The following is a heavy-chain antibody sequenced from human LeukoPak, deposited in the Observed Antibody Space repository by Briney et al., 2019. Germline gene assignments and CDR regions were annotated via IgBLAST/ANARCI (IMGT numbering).Heavy chain of an antibody. J-gene: IGHJ6*03. CDR1: GGSILSSSYY. D-gene: IGHD3-10*01. Sequence: PSETLSLTCTVSGGSILSSSYYWGWIRQPPGKRLEWIGSIYYSGSTNYNPSLKSRVTISVDTSKNQFSLKLSSVTAADTAVYYCARGLVTMVMDVWGKGTTVTVSS. V-gene: IGHV4-39*07. CDR3: ARGLVTMVMDV. CDR2: IYYSGST.